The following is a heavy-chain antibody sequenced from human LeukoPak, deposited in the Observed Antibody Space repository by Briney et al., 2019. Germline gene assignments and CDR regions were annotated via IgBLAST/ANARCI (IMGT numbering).Heavy chain of an antibody. CDR1: GFTFSSCA. D-gene: IGHD3-10*01. CDR2: ISGSGSST. V-gene: IGHV3-23*01. Sequence: GGSLRLSCAASGFTFSSCAMSWVRQAPGKGLEWVSAISGSGSSTFYADSVKGRFTISRDNSKNTLYLQMNSLRAEDTAIYYCAKTSGSGNYYYYYYGMDVWGQGTTVTVSS. J-gene: IGHJ6*02. CDR3: AKTSGSGNYYYYYYGMDV.